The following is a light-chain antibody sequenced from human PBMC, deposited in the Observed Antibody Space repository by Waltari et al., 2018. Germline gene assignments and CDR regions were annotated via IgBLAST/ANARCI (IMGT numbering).Light chain of an antibody. Sequence: QSPLTQPPSVSGSPGQSVTISCTGTSSDVGRYDRVSWYQQSPGTAPKLLLYGVTSRPSGVPDRLSGSKSGNTASLTISGLQAEDEGDYYCSSYTTSSTFVFGTGTEVTVL. CDR3: SSYTTSSTFV. CDR1: SSDVGRYDR. J-gene: IGLJ1*01. CDR2: GVT. V-gene: IGLV2-18*02.